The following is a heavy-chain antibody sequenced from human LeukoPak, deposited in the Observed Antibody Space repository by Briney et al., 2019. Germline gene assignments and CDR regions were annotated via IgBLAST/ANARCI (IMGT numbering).Heavy chain of an antibody. CDR3: AVSVGATSEWFDP. CDR1: GFTFSDYY. J-gene: IGHJ5*02. V-gene: IGHV3-11*04. D-gene: IGHD1-26*01. CDR2: ISSSGSTI. Sequence: GGSLRLSCAASGFTFSDYYMSWIRQAPGKGLEWVSYISSSGSTIYHADSVKGRFTISRDNAKNSLYLQMNSLRAEDTAVYYCAVSVGATSEWFDPWGQGTLVTVSS.